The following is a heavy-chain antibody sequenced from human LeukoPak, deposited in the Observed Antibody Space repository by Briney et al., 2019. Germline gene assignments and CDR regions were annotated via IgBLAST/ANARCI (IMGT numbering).Heavy chain of an antibody. CDR1: GGTFSSYA. CDR2: MNPNSGYT. Sequence: ASVKVSCKASGGTFSSYAISWVRQAPGQGLEWMGWMNPNSGYTDYLQKFRGKVTMTRDTSISTAYMELSSLTYEDSAVYYCTRSGFGAGVRFDFWGQGTPVTVSS. J-gene: IGHJ4*02. V-gene: IGHV1-8*02. D-gene: IGHD3-3*01. CDR3: TRSGFGAGVRFDF.